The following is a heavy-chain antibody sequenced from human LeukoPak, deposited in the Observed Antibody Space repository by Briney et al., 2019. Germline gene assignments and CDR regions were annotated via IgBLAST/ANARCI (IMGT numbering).Heavy chain of an antibody. CDR2: IYHSGST. CDR3: VRENIAGTNWFDP. Sequence: SDPLSLTCSVSGYSMTTDHYGGRIRQPPGNGREWMGSIYHSGSTYYNPSVKNRVPILVETPKNQFSLKLTSVTAADPALYYCVRENIAGTNWFDPWGQGTLVTGAS. V-gene: IGHV4-38-2*02. CDR1: GYSMTTDHY. J-gene: IGHJ5*02. D-gene: IGHD2/OR15-2a*01.